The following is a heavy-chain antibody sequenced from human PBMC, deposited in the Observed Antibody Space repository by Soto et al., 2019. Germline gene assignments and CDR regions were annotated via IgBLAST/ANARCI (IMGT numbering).Heavy chain of an antibody. CDR2: IIPLVGTT. CDR3: AAELGFGKLSVV. D-gene: IGHD3-10*01. V-gene: IGHV1-69*01. J-gene: IGHJ6*02. CDR1: GDTFKNCV. Sequence: QVQGVQSGVEVRRPGSSVKVSCKASGDTFKNCVISWVRQAPGQGLEWMGGIIPLVGTTDFAQRFQGRLTITTDESTTTAYMELSRLRSEDTATYYCAAELGFGKLSVVWGQGTTVIVSS.